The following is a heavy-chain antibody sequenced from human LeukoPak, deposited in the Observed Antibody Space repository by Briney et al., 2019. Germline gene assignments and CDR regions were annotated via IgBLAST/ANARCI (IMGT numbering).Heavy chain of an antibody. V-gene: IGHV4-38-2*02. Sequence: SETLSLTCSVSGYSISSAYYWGWIRQPPGKGLEWIGTMYHSGSTNYNPSPKSRFTISVDTSKNQFSLKVSSVTAADTALYYCARGYSSGWAFDYWGQGTLVTVSS. D-gene: IGHD6-19*01. CDR1: GYSISSAYY. J-gene: IGHJ4*02. CDR2: MYHSGST. CDR3: ARGYSSGWAFDY.